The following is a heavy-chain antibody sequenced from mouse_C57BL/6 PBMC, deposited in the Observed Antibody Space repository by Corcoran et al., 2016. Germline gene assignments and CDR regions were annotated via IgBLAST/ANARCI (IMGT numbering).Heavy chain of an antibody. V-gene: IGHV1-81*01. CDR2: IYPRSGNT. CDR3: AIKSNYEDYYAMDY. J-gene: IGHJ4*01. Sequence: QVQLQQSGAELARPGASVKLSCKASGYTFTSSEKSWVKQRTGQGLEWIGEIYPRSGNTYYNEKFKGKATLTADKSSSTAYMELRSLTSEDSAVYFCAIKSNYEDYYAMDYWGQGTSVTVSS. CDR1: GYTFTSSE. D-gene: IGHD2-5*01.